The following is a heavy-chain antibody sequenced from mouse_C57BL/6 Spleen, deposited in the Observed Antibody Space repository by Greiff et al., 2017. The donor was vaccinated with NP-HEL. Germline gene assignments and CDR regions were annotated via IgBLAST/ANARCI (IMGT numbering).Heavy chain of an antibody. CDR1: GYTFTSYW. CDR2: IDPSDSYT. J-gene: IGHJ2*01. Sequence: QVHVKQPGAELVKPGASVKLSCKASGYTFTSYWMQWVKQRPGQGLEWIGEIDPSDSYTNYNQKFKGKATLTVDTSSSTAYMQLSSLTSEDSAVYYCARCRDLGQWYFDYWGQGTTLTVSS. CDR3: ARCRDLGQWYFDY. V-gene: IGHV1-50*01. D-gene: IGHD3-3*01.